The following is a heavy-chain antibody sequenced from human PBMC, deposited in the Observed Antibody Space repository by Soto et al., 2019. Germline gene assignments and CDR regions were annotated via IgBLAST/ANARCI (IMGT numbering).Heavy chain of an antibody. CDR1: GYTFTSYA. J-gene: IGHJ5*02. V-gene: IGHV1-3*01. D-gene: IGHD2-8*01. CDR2: INAGNGNT. CDR3: ARGYCSNGVCYGSWVDP. Sequence: QFRLVQSGAEVKKPGASVKVSCKASGYTFTSYAMHWVRQAPGQRLEWMRWINAGNGNTKYSKKFQGRVTITRDTSASTAYMELSSLRSEDTAVYYCARGYCSNGVCYGSWVDPWGQGTLVTVSS.